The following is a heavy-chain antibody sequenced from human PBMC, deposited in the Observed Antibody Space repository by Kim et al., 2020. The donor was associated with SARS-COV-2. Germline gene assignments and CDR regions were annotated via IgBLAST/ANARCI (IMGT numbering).Heavy chain of an antibody. D-gene: IGHD2-15*01. V-gene: IGHV4-59*01. CDR3: ARDPEYCTGGSCYSDDAFDI. CDR1: GGSISTYY. J-gene: IGHJ3*02. CDR2: IYDTGRT. Sequence: SETLSLTCTVSGGSISTYYWSWIRQPPGKGLEWIGYIYDTGRTDSNPSLRSRVTISLDTSKKQFSLNLTSVTSADTAMYYCARDPEYCTGGSCYSDDAFDIWGQGTMVTVSS.